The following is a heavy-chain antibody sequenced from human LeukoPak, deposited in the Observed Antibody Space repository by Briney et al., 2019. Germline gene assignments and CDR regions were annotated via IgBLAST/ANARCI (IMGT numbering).Heavy chain of an antibody. CDR2: IYYSGST. CDR1: GGSISSYY. D-gene: IGHD5-24*01. Sequence: SETLSLTCTVSGGSISSYYWSWIRQPPGKGLEWIGYIYYSGSTNYNPSLKSRVTISVDTSKNQFSLKLSSVTAADTAVYYCARQHVEMATMVWYFDLWGRSTLVTVSS. V-gene: IGHV4-59*01. J-gene: IGHJ2*01. CDR3: ARQHVEMATMVWYFDL.